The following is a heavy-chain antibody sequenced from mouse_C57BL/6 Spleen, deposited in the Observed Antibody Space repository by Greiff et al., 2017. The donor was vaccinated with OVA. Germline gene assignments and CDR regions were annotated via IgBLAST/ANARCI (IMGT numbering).Heavy chain of an antibody. V-gene: IGHV1-82*01. CDR1: GYAFSSSW. D-gene: IGHD2-4*01. J-gene: IGHJ2*01. CDR3: SRNDYLDY. CDR2: IYPGDGDT. Sequence: QVQLQQSGPELVKPGASVKLSCKASGYAFSSSWMNWVKQRPGKGLEWIGRIYPGDGDTTYNGKFKGKATLTADKSSSTAYMQLSSLTSEGAAVYFCSRNDYLDYWGQGTTLTVSS.